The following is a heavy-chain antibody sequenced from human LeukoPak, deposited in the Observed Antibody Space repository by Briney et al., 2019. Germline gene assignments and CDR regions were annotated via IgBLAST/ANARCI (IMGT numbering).Heavy chain of an antibody. CDR2: IKQDGSEK. V-gene: IGHV3-7*01. D-gene: IGHD1-26*01. CDR3: AREIGGSYGY. CDR1: GFTFSNNW. Sequence: GGSLRLSCAASGFTFSNNWMSWVRQAPGKGLEWVANIKQDGSEKYYVDSVKGRFTISRDNAKNSLYLQMNSLRAEDTAVYYCAREIGGSYGYWGQGTLVTVSS. J-gene: IGHJ4*02.